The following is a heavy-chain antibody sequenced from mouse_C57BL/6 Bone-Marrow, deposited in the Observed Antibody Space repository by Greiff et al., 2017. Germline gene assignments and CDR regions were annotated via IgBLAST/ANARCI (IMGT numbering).Heavy chain of an antibody. CDR3: ARSGGPPLRYEDAMDY. Sequence: QVQLQQSGPELVKPGASVKISCKASGYAFSSSWMNWVKQRPGKGLEWIGRIDPGDGETNYNGKFKGKATLTADKSSSTAYMQLSSLTSEDSAVYCCARSGGPPLRYEDAMDYWGQGTSVTVSS. J-gene: IGHJ4*01. CDR1: GYAFSSSW. V-gene: IGHV1-82*01. D-gene: IGHD2-14*01. CDR2: IDPGDGET.